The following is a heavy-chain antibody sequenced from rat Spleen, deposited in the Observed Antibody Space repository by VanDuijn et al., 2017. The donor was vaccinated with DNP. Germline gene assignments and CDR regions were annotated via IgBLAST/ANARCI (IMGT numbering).Heavy chain of an antibody. D-gene: IGHD1-2*01. Sequence: EVQLVESGGGLVQPGRSLKLSCTASGFTFSDYYMAWVRQAPTKGLEWVASISTGGGNTYYRDSVKGRFTISRDNAKSTLYLQMDSLRSEETATYCCARHGYCSSYIYACDYWGQGVMVTVSS. J-gene: IGHJ2*01. V-gene: IGHV5S11*01. CDR3: ARHGYCSSYIYACDY. CDR1: GFTFSDYY. CDR2: ISTGGGNT.